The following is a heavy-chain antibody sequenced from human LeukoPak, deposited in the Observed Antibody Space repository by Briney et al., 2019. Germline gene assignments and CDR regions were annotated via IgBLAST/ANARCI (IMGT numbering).Heavy chain of an antibody. Sequence: VASVKVSCKASGYTFTGYYMHWVRQAPGQGLEWTGWINPNSGGTNYAQKFQGRVTMTRDTSISTAYMELSRLRSDDTAVYYCARGFAKGHYYGSGSYFDWGQGTLVTVSS. CDR1: GYTFTGYY. D-gene: IGHD3-10*01. V-gene: IGHV1-2*02. J-gene: IGHJ4*02. CDR3: ARGFAKGHYYGSGSYFD. CDR2: INPNSGGT.